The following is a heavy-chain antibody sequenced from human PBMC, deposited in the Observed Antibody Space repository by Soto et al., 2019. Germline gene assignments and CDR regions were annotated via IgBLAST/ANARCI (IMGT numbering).Heavy chain of an antibody. J-gene: IGHJ6*02. CDR1: GFTFSSYG. V-gene: IGHV3-33*01. CDR2: IWYDGSNK. CDR3: ARDRGYSGYDSPRFYYGMDV. Sequence: PGGSLGLSCAASGFTFSSYGMHWVRQAPGKGLEWVAVIWYDGSNKWYADSVKGRFTISRDNSKNTLYLQMNSLRAEDTAVYSCARDRGYSGYDSPRFYYGMDVWGQGTTVTVSS. D-gene: IGHD5-12*01.